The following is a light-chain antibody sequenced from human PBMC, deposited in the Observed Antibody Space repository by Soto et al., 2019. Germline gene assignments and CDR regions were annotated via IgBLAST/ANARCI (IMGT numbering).Light chain of an antibody. Sequence: EIVLTQSPSTLSVSPGERATLSCRASQSVSSNLAWYQQKPGQAPRLLIYGASSRATGIPARFSGSGSGTYFTLTISSLQSEDFAVYYCQQYNNWPWTFGQGTKVDIK. CDR2: GAS. J-gene: IGKJ1*01. CDR1: QSVSSN. V-gene: IGKV3-15*01. CDR3: QQYNNWPWT.